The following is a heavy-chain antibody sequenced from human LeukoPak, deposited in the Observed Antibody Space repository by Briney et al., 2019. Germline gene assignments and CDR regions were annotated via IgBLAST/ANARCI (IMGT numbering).Heavy chain of an antibody. J-gene: IGHJ4*02. CDR3: ARQSRDGSKTRGYYFDH. CDR2: ISPADSDT. CDR1: GYIFTNYW. V-gene: IGHV5-51*01. Sequence: GESLKISCQVSGYIFTNYWIGWVRQMPGKGLESMGLISPADSDTTYSPSFQGQVTISADKSTSTVSLQWSSLRASDTAMYYCARQSRDGSKTRGYYFDHWGQGALATVSS. D-gene: IGHD3-10*01.